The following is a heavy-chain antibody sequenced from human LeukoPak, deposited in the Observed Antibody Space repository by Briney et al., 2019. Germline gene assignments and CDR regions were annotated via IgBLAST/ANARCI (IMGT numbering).Heavy chain of an antibody. D-gene: IGHD3-10*01. CDR2: IYPGDSDT. CDR3: ARGHMVRGVPDAFDI. J-gene: IGHJ3*02. V-gene: IGHV5-51*01. CDR1: GYSFTSYW. Sequence: GESLKISCKGSGYSFTSYWIGWVRQMPGKGLEWMGIIYPGDSDTRSSPSFQGQVTISADKSVSTAYLQWSSLKASDTAMYYCARGHMVRGVPDAFDIWGQGTMVTVSS.